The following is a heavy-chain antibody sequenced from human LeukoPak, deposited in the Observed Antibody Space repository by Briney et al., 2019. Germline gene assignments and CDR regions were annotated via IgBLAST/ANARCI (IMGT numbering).Heavy chain of an antibody. CDR2: ISAYNGNT. V-gene: IGHV1-18*01. Sequence: GASVKVSCKASGYTFTSYGISWVRQAPGQGLEWMGWISAYNGNTNYAQKLQGRVTMTTDTSTSTAYMELRSLRSDDTAVYYCARGAYSNYRFPKNNWFDPWGQGTLVTVSS. CDR1: GYTFTSYG. D-gene: IGHD4-11*01. J-gene: IGHJ5*02. CDR3: ARGAYSNYRFPKNNWFDP.